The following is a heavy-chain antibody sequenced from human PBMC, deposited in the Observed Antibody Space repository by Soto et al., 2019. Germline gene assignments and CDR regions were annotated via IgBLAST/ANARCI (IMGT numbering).Heavy chain of an antibody. V-gene: IGHV3-21*01. CDR2: ISSSSSYI. D-gene: IGHD2-2*01. J-gene: IGHJ6*03. CDR1: GFTFSSYS. CDR3: ARGGRVVVVPGKYCYYMDV. Sequence: EVQLVESGGGLVKPGGSLRLSCAASGFTFSSYSMNWVRQAPGKGLEWVSSISSSSSYIYYADSVKGRFTISRDNAKNPLYLQMNSLRAEDTAVYYCARGGRVVVVPGKYCYYMDVWCKGTTVTVSS.